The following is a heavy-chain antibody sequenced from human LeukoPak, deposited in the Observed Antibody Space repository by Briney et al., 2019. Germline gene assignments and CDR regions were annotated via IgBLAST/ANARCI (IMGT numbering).Heavy chain of an antibody. CDR2: IPYDGGNK. D-gene: IGHD3-10*01. CDR1: GFTFSNYG. Sequence: PGGSLRLSCVASGFTFSNYGMRWVRQAPGKGLEWVSGIPYDGGNKHYADSVKGRFTISRDNSKNTLYMQMSSLRAKDRAAYYCVKGRNYFGSESELDVWGQGTPVTVSS. CDR3: VKGRNYFGSESELDV. V-gene: IGHV3-30*18. J-gene: IGHJ6*02.